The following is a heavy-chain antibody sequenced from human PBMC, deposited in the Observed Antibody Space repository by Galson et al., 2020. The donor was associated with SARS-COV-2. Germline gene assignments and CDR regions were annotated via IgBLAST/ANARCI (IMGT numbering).Heavy chain of an antibody. CDR1: GYTFTSYG. CDR3: ARDPALNYYDSYPYYRLTATWFDP. Sequence: GESLKISCEASGYTFTSYGFSWVRQAPGQGLEWMGWISAFNGNTYFAEKFQGRVTLTIDTSTTTSHMELRSLGSDDTAVYFCARDPALNYYDSYPYYRLTATWFDPWGQGTLVTVSS. CDR2: ISAFNGNT. V-gene: IGHV1-18*01. J-gene: IGHJ5*02. D-gene: IGHD3-22*01.